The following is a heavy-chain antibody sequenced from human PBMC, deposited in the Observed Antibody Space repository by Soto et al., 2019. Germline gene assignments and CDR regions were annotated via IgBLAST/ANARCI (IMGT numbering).Heavy chain of an antibody. CDR2: IYPGDSDT. Sequence: GESLKISCKASGYPFTSYWIAWVRQMPGKGLEWMGTIYPGDSDTRYSPSSQGHVIISADNSISTAYLQWSSLKASDTAMYYCARGGYTNYYWFDPWGQGTLVTVSS. J-gene: IGHJ5*02. CDR1: GYPFTSYW. D-gene: IGHD4-4*01. CDR3: ARGGYTNYYWFDP. V-gene: IGHV5-51*01.